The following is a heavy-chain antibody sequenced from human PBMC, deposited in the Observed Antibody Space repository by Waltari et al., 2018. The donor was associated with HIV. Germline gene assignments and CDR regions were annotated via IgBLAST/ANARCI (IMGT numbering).Heavy chain of an antibody. CDR1: GDSGSSNSAA. D-gene: IGHD6-13*01. CDR2: KYYKSKGYI. CDR3: ARVTSIWGYYFDY. J-gene: IGHJ4*02. Sequence: QVQLQQSGPGLVKPSQTLSLTCAISGDSGSSNSAAWNWIRQSPSRGLEWLGRKYYKSKGYIDDAVAVKSLRTINPDEAKIQFSLQLNSVTPECTGVYYCARVTSIWGYYFDYWGQGTLVTVSS. V-gene: IGHV6-1*01.